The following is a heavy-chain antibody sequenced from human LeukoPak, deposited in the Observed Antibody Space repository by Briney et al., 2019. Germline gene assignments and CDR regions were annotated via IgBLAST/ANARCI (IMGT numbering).Heavy chain of an antibody. Sequence: GGSLRLSCAASGFTFSNYWMSWDRQAPGKGLEWVANIKQDGNEKYYVDSVKGRFTISRDNAKNSLYLQMNSLRAEDMAMYYCARGSGTYYNYWGQGTLVTVSS. CDR1: GFTFSNYW. V-gene: IGHV3-7*01. D-gene: IGHD1-26*01. CDR3: ARGSGTYYNY. CDR2: IKQDGNEK. J-gene: IGHJ4*02.